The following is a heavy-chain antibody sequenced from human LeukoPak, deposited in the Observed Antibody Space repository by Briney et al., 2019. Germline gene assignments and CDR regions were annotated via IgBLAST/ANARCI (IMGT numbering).Heavy chain of an antibody. D-gene: IGHD6-6*01. Sequence: SVKVSFKASGGTFSSYAISWVRQAPGQGLEWMGRIIPILGIANYAQKFQGRVTITADKSTSTAYMELSSLRSEDTAVYYCAGERYSSSSPFDYWGQGTLVTVSS. CDR3: AGERYSSSSPFDY. CDR1: GGTFSSYA. J-gene: IGHJ4*02. V-gene: IGHV1-69*04. CDR2: IIPILGIA.